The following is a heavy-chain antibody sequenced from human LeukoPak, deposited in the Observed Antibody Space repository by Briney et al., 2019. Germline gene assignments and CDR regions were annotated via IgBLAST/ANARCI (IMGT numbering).Heavy chain of an antibody. Sequence: PGGSLRPSCAASGFTFSSYSMNWVRQAPGKGLEWVSSISSSSSYIYYADSVKGRFTISRDNAKNSLYLQMNSLRAEDTAVYYCARVLGEGYYYGMDVWGQGTTVTVSS. CDR3: ARVLGEGYYYGMDV. V-gene: IGHV3-21*01. CDR1: GFTFSSYS. D-gene: IGHD3-16*01. CDR2: ISSSSSYI. J-gene: IGHJ6*02.